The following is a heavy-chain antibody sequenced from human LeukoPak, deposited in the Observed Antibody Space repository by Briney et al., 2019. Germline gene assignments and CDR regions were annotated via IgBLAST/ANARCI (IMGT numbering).Heavy chain of an antibody. D-gene: IGHD6-13*01. CDR1: GGTFSSSA. CDR3: ARADLTSSWYGYAFDI. Sequence: GASVKVSCKASGGTFSSSAISWVRQAPGQGLEWMGGIIPIFGTANYAQKFQGRVTITTDESTSTAYMELSSLRSEDTAVYYCARADLTSSWYGYAFDIWGQGTMITVSS. J-gene: IGHJ3*02. V-gene: IGHV1-69*05. CDR2: IIPIFGTA.